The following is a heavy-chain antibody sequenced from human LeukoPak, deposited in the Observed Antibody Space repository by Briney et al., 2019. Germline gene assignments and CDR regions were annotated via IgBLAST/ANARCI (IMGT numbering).Heavy chain of an antibody. Sequence: ASVEVSCKASGSTFSSYAISWVRQAPGQGLEWMGGIIPIFGTANYAQKFQGRVTITADESTSTAYMELSSLRSEDTAVYYCARHHSSVHYYYGMDVWGQGTTVTVSS. CDR3: ARHHSSVHYYYGMDV. V-gene: IGHV1-69*13. CDR2: IIPIFGTA. J-gene: IGHJ6*02. CDR1: GSTFSSYA. D-gene: IGHD6-19*01.